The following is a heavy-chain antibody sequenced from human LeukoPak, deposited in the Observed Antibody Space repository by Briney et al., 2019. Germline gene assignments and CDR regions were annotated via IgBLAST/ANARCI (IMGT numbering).Heavy chain of an antibody. CDR2: ISWNSGSI. CDR3: AKVGSGWSY. J-gene: IGHJ4*02. CDR1: GFTFDDYA. V-gene: IGHV3-9*01. D-gene: IGHD6-19*01. Sequence: GGSLRLSCAASGFTFDDYAMHWVRQAPGKGLEWVSGISWNSGSIGYADSVKGRFTISRDNAKNSLYLQMNSLRAEDTALYYRAKVGSGWSYWGQGTLVTVSS.